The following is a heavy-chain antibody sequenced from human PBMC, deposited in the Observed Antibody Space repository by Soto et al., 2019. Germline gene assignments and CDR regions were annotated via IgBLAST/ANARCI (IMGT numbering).Heavy chain of an antibody. V-gene: IGHV1-3*01. Sequence: ASVKVSCKASGYTFTSYAMHWVRQAPGQRLEWMGWINAGNGNTKYSQKFQGRVTITRDTSASTAYMELSSLRAEDTAVYYCAKVDRRLRIVATTTADYWGQGTLVTVSS. J-gene: IGHJ4*02. CDR1: GYTFTSYA. D-gene: IGHD5-12*01. CDR3: AKVDRRLRIVATTTADY. CDR2: INAGNGNT.